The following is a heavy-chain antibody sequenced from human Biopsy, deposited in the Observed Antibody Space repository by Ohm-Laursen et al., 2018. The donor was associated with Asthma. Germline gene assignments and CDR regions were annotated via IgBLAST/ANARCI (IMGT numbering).Heavy chain of an antibody. Sequence: ASVKVSCKASRYTFTSFDINWVRQATGQGLEWMGWMNPNSGNTGYPQNFQGRVTMTRDTSISTAYMELSSLRSEDTAVYYCTRWSLRVRDTPNDYWGQGTLVTVSS. D-gene: IGHD3-16*01. CDR3: TRWSLRVRDTPNDY. CDR1: RYTFTSFD. V-gene: IGHV1-8*01. J-gene: IGHJ4*02. CDR2: MNPNSGNT.